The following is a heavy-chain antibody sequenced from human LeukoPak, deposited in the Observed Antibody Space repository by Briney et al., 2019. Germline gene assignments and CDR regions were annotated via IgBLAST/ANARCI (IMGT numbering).Heavy chain of an antibody. J-gene: IGHJ5*02. Sequence: ETSETLSLTCTVSGGSISSGDYYWSWIRQPPGKGLEWIGYIYYSGSTYYNPSLKSRVTISVDTSKNQFSLKLSSVTAADTAVYYCARGFGVVINNDGWFDPWGQGTLVTVSS. CDR1: GGSISSGDYY. CDR2: IYYSGST. CDR3: ARGFGVVINNDGWFDP. V-gene: IGHV4-30-4*02. D-gene: IGHD3-3*01.